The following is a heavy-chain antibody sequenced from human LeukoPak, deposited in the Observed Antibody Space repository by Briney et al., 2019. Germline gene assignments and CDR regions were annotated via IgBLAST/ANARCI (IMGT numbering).Heavy chain of an antibody. D-gene: IGHD2-2*01. CDR3: ARNSPGYCSSTSCYDFAWFDP. V-gene: IGHV4-59*08. CDR2: IYYSGST. J-gene: IGHJ5*02. CDR1: GGSISSYY. Sequence: PSETLSLTCTVSGGSISSYYWSWIRQPPGKGLEWIGYIYYSGSTNYNPSLKSRVTISVDTSKNQFSLKLSSVTAADTAVYYCARNSPGYCSSTSCYDFAWFDPWGRGTLVTVSS.